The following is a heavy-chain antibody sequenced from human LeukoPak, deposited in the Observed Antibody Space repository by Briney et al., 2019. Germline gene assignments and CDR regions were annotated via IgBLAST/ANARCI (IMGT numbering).Heavy chain of an antibody. CDR2: IYHSGST. CDR1: GGSISSSSYH. D-gene: IGHD2-2*01. CDR3: ARAYCSSTSCYVNADYYYYYYMDV. J-gene: IGHJ6*03. V-gene: IGHV4-39*07. Sequence: SETLSLTCTVSGGSISSSSYHWGWIRQPPGKGLEWIGSIYHSGSTYYNPSLKSRVTISVDTSKNQFSLKLSSVTAADTAVYYCARAYCSSTSCYVNADYYYYYYMDVWGKGTTVTVSS.